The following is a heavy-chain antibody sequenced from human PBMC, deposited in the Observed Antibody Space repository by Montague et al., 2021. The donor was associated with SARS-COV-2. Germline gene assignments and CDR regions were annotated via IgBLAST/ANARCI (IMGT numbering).Heavy chain of an antibody. Sequence: PALVKPTQTLTLTCTFSGFSLSTSGVGVGWIRQPPGKALEWLALXYCDDDKRYSPSLKSRLTITKYTSKNQVVLTMTNMDPVDTATYYCAHSIAAIEAESSYYYYYYGMDVWGQGTTVTVSS. CDR3: AHSIAAIEAESSYYYYYYGMDV. CDR2: XYCDDDK. J-gene: IGHJ6*02. D-gene: IGHD6-25*01. V-gene: IGHV2-5*02. CDR1: GFSLSTSGVG.